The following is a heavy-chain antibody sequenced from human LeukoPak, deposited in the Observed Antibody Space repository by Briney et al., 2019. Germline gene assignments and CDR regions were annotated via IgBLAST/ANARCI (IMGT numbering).Heavy chain of an antibody. D-gene: IGHD6-6*01. J-gene: IGHJ4*02. V-gene: IGHV4-59*08. CDR1: GGSMSAYY. CDR2: IYYSGST. Sequence: SETLSLTCTVSGGSMSAYYWTWFRQPPGKGLEWVGYIYYSGSTNYNPSLRSRVTISVDTSNNQFSLKLTSVTAADTAVYYCATIAGSSSYWGQGTLVTVSS. CDR3: ATIAGSSSY.